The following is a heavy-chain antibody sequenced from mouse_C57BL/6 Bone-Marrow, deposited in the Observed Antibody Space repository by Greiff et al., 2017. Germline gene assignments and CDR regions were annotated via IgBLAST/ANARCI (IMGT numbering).Heavy chain of an antibody. D-gene: IGHD4-1*01. CDR1: GFSLSTFGMG. CDR2: IWWDDDK. Sequence: QVTLKVCGPGILQPSQTLSLTFSFSGFSLSTFGMGVGWIRPPSGKGLEWLAHIWWDDDKYYNPALKSRLTISNDTSKNQVVLKIANVDTADTATNYCARIAGGFSLYFDYWGQGTTLTVSS. CDR3: ARIAGGFSLYFDY. V-gene: IGHV8-8*01. J-gene: IGHJ2*01.